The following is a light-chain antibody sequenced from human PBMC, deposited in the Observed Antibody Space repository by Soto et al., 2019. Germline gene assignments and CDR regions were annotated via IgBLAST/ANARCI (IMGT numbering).Light chain of an antibody. V-gene: IGKV3-11*01. CDR2: DAS. J-gene: IGKJ2*01. Sequence: EIVLAQSPATLSLSPGERATLSCRASQSVSSSLAWYQQKPGPPPRLLIFDASNSAPAIQARCSGSGSRADFTITISSLEADDFAVYYCQQRSDWPTFGQGTKLEIK. CDR1: QSVSSS. CDR3: QQRSDWPT.